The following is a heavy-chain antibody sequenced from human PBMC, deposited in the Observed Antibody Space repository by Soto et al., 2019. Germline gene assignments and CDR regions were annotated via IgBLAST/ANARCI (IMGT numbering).Heavy chain of an antibody. CDR1: GLTSSSTL. Sequence: SLTLSHSAIGLTSSSTLVTSVRQAPGKGLEWVANITQDGSEKYYVDSVKGRFTISRDNAKNSLYLQMNSLRAEDTAVYYCARDWQLVLDYWGQGFLVKVS. J-gene: IGHJ4*02. V-gene: IGHV3-7*01. CDR2: ITQDGSEK. D-gene: IGHD6-6*01. CDR3: ARDWQLVLDY.